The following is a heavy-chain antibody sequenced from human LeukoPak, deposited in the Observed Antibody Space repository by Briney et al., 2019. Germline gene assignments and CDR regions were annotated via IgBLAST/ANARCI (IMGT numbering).Heavy chain of an antibody. D-gene: IGHD2-15*01. V-gene: IGHV3-23*01. CDR3: AKAPISKDCSGGSCYLFDY. CDR1: GFTFNSYA. J-gene: IGHJ4*02. Sequence: GGSLRLSCAASGFTFNSYAMTWVRQAPGKGLEWVSSVSDSGDYTYYADSVKGRFTISRDNSKNTLYLQVNSLRAEDTAVYYCAKAPISKDCSGGSCYLFDYWGQGTLVIVSS. CDR2: VSDSGDYT.